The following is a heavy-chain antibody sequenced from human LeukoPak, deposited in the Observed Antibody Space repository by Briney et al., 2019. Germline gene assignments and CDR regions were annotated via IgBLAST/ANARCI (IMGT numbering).Heavy chain of an antibody. CDR1: GFTFSSYE. J-gene: IGHJ6*03. Sequence: GSLRLSCAASGFTFSSYEMDWVRQAPGKGLEWIGSIYYSGSTYYNPSLKSRVTISVDTSKNQFSLKLSSVTAADTAVYYCARTDFGVDNYYYYYYMDVWGKGTTVTVSS. CDR2: IYYSGST. D-gene: IGHD3-3*01. CDR3: ARTDFGVDNYYYYYYMDV. V-gene: IGHV4-39*07.